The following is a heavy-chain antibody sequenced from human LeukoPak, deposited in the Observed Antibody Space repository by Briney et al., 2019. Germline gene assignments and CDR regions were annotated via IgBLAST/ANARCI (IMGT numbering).Heavy chain of an antibody. CDR2: IDRDGSRT. Sequence: GGSLRLSCVASGINFNKYWMHWVRQAPGKGLVWVSHIDRDGSRTSYADSVKGRFAISRDNAKNTLYLQMNSLRVEDTAMYYCTRNPDGRNWFDPWGQGTLVTVYS. D-gene: IGHD1-14*01. CDR3: TRNPDGRNWFDP. V-gene: IGHV3-74*01. J-gene: IGHJ5*02. CDR1: GINFNKYW.